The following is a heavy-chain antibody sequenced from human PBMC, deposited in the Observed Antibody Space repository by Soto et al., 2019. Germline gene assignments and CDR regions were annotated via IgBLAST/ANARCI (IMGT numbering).Heavy chain of an antibody. Sequence: WWSLRLSCIASVFTFSSNSMNWCRQPPGKELRWVASISSSGSYVYYEDPVKARFSASRDNAKKSLSLQMDSLRPDDTAIYSCVKDEVIEAMDVWGQGSKVTSP. CDR2: ISSSGSYV. CDR1: VFTFSSNS. CDR3: VKDEVIEAMDV. V-gene: IGHV3-21*01. J-gene: IGHJ6*02.